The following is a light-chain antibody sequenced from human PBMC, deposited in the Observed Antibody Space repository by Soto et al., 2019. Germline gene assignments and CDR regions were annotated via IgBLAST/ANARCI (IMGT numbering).Light chain of an antibody. CDR2: EVS. V-gene: IGLV2-14*01. CDR3: SSYTGSSTRGV. Sequence: QSVLTQPASVSGSPGQSITISCTGTSSDVGGYKYVSWYQQHPGKAPKLMIYEVSNRPSGVSNRFSGSKSGNTASLTISGLQAEDEADYYCSSYTGSSTRGVFGGGTKVTVL. J-gene: IGLJ3*02. CDR1: SSDVGGYKY.